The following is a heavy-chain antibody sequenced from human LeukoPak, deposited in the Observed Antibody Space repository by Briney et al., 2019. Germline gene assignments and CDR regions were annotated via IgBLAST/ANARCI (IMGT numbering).Heavy chain of an antibody. CDR2: IYYSGST. V-gene: IGHV4-39*01. CDR3: ARGPAEVGSSYVDY. CDR1: GGSISSNSYY. Sequence: SETLSLTCTVSGGSISSNSYYWGWIRQPPGKGLEWIGSIYYSGSTYYNPSLKSRVTISVDTSKNQFSLKLSSVTAADTAVYYCARGPAEVGSSYVDYWGQGTLVTVSS. J-gene: IGHJ4*02. D-gene: IGHD6-13*01.